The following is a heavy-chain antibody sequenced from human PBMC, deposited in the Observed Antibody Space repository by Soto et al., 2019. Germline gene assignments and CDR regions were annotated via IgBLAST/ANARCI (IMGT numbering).Heavy chain of an antibody. CDR1: GFTFSSYA. J-gene: IGHJ4*02. CDR3: AREGYCSSTSCYAPAYFDY. V-gene: IGHV3-30-3*01. CDR2: ISYDGSNK. Sequence: ESGGGVVQPGRSLRLSCAASGFTFSSYAMHWVRQAPGKGLEWVAVISYDGSNKYYADSVKGRFTISRDNSKNTLYLQMNSLRAEDTAVYYCAREGYCSSTSCYAPAYFDYWGQGTLVTVSS. D-gene: IGHD2-2*01.